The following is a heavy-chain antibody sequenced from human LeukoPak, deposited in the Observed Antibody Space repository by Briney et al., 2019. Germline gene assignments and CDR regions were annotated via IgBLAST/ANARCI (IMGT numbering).Heavy chain of an antibody. J-gene: IGHJ6*02. CDR1: GGSFSGYY. Sequence: SETLSLTCAVYGGSFSGYYWSWIRQPPGKGLEWIGEINHSGSTNYNPSLKSRVTISVDTSKNQFFLKLSSVTAADTAVYYCARGREYYGSGRFYYYGMDVWGQGTTVTVSS. CDR2: INHSGST. D-gene: IGHD3-10*01. V-gene: IGHV4-34*01. CDR3: ARGREYYGSGRFYYYGMDV.